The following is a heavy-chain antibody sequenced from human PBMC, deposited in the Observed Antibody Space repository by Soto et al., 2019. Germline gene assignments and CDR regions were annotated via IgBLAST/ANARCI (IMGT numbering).Heavy chain of an antibody. V-gene: IGHV1-69*13. D-gene: IGHD2-15*01. CDR2: IIPIFGTA. Sequence: SVKVSCKASGGTFSSYAISWVRQAPGQGLEWMGGIIPIFGTANYAQKFQGRVTVTADESTSTAYMELSSLRSEDTAVYYCASSPVVVVVAATRYYFDYWGQGTLVTVSS. CDR1: GGTFSSYA. J-gene: IGHJ4*02. CDR3: ASSPVVVVVAATRYYFDY.